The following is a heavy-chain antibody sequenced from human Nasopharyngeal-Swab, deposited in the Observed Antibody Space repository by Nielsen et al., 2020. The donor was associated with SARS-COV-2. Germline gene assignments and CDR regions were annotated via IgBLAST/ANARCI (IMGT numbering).Heavy chain of an antibody. CDR3: ARTSYYGGNSGFDY. J-gene: IGHJ4*02. CDR1: GFSLSTSGMW. CDR2: IDWDDDK. V-gene: IGHV2-70*11. Sequence: SGPTLVKPTQTLTLTCTFSGFSLSTSGMWVSWIRQPPGKALEWLARIDWDDDKYYSTSLKTRLTISKDTSKNQVVLTMTNMDPVDTATYYCARTSYYGGNSGFDYWGQGTLVTVSS. D-gene: IGHD4-23*01.